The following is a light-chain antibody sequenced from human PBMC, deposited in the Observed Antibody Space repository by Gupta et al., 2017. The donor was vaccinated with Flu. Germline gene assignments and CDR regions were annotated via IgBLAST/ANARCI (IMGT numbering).Light chain of an antibody. CDR3: QQYDNLPLFA. Sequence: DIQMTQSPSSLSASVGDRVTISCQAFQDISFNLNWYHQKPGEAPQLLIYDTSTLAPGVPSRFSVSGSGTDFTLTITNLQPEDVGTYYCQQYDNLPLFAFGPGTKVNV. CDR2: DTS. J-gene: IGKJ3*01. V-gene: IGKV1-33*01. CDR1: QDISFN.